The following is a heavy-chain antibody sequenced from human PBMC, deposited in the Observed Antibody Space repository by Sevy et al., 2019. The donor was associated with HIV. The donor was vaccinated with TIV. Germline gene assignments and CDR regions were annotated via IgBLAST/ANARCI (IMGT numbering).Heavy chain of an antibody. CDR3: ARDKYYYVSGSFDY. CDR2: IIAVFGTT. CDR1: GGIFRSNA. J-gene: IGHJ4*01. Sequence: ASVKVSCKASGGIFRSNAISWVRQAPGQGLEWMGGIIAVFGTTNYAQKFQGRVTLSADESRSTAYMELSSLRSEDTAVYYCARDKYYYVSGSFDYWRQGTQVTVSS. V-gene: IGHV1-69*13. D-gene: IGHD3-10*01.